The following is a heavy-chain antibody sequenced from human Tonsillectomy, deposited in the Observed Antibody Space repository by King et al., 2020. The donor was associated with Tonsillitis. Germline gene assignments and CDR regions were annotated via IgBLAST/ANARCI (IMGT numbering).Heavy chain of an antibody. Sequence: VQLVESGGGLVQPGGSLRLSCAASGFTVSSNYMNWVRQAPGKGLEWVSVIYSGGSTYYADSVKGRFTISRDNSKNTVFLQMNSLSAEDTAVYYCARDSLGGFGLVTNWGQGTLVTVSS. D-gene: IGHD3-3*01. J-gene: IGHJ4*02. V-gene: IGHV3-66*01. CDR2: IYSGGST. CDR3: ARDSLGGFGLVTN. CDR1: GFTVSSNY.